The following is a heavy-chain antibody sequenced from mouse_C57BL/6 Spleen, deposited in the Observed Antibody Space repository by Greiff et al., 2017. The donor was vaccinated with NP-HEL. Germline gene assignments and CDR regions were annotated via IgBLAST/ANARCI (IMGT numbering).Heavy chain of an antibody. V-gene: IGHV1-64*01. CDR3: ARGGYYDYDRWYFDV. Sequence: QVQLQQPGAELVKPGASVKLSCKASGYTFTSYWMHWVKQRPGQGLEWIGMIHPNSGSTNYNEKFKSKATLTVDKSSSTAYMQLSSLTSEDSTVYYCARGGYYDYDRWYFDVWGTGTTVTVSS. J-gene: IGHJ1*03. D-gene: IGHD2-4*01. CDR2: IHPNSGST. CDR1: GYTFTSYW.